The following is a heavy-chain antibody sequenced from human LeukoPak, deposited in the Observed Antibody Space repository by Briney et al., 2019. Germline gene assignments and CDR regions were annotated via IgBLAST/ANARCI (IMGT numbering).Heavy chain of an antibody. V-gene: IGHV7-4-1*02. Sequence: ASVKVSCKASGHTFPNYVMNWVRQAPGQGLEWMGWINTNTGNPTYAQGFTGRFVFSLDTSDNTAYLQISSLQAEDTAVYYCASFFCTSGLCYYLDYWGQGTLVTVSS. D-gene: IGHD2-8*01. CDR1: GHTFPNYV. CDR3: ASFFCTSGLCYYLDY. CDR2: INTNTGNP. J-gene: IGHJ4*02.